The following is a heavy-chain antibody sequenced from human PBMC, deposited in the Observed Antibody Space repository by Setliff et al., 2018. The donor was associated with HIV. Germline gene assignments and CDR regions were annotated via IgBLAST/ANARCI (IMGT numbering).Heavy chain of an antibody. CDR2: IIHSGTT. D-gene: IGHD2-21*02. CDR1: GGSFSGYY. CDR3: ARKSYCGGDCRGSWFDP. J-gene: IGHJ5*02. Sequence: SETLSLTCAVYGGSFSGYYWSWIRQPPGKGLEWIGEIIHSGTTNYNPSLESRVTISVDTSKNQFSLNLSSVTAADTAMYYCARKSYCGGDCRGSWFDPWGQGTLVTAPQ. V-gene: IGHV4-34*12.